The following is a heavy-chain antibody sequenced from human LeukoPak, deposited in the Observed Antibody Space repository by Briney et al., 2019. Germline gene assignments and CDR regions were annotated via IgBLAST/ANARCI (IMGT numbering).Heavy chain of an antibody. D-gene: IGHD3-3*01. CDR2: INHSGST. CDR1: GGSFSGYY. J-gene: IGHJ6*02. V-gene: IGHV4-34*01. Sequence: SETLSLTCAVYGGSFSGYYWSWIRQPPGKGLGWIGEINHSGSTNYNPSLKSRVTISVDTSKNQFSLKLSSVTAADTAVYYCARVLRFLEWLPPDGMDVWGQGTTVTVSS. CDR3: ARVLRFLEWLPPDGMDV.